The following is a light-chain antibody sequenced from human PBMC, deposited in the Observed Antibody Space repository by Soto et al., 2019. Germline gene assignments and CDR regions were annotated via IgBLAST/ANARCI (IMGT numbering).Light chain of an antibody. CDR2: EGS. CDR3: NSYTSRYTFV. V-gene: IGLV2-14*02. Sequence: QSALTQPASVSGSPGQSITISCTGTSSDVGSYNLVSWYQQHPGKAPKLMIYEGSKRPSGVSNRSSGSKSGNTASLTISGLQAEDEADYYCNSYTSRYTFVLGTGTKLTVL. CDR1: SSDVGSYNL. J-gene: IGLJ1*01.